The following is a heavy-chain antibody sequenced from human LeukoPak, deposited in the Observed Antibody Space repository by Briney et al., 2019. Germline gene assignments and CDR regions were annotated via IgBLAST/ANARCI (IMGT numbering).Heavy chain of an antibody. CDR1: GFTVSSNY. V-gene: IGHV3-66*02. Sequence: PGGSLRLSCAASGFTVSSNYMSWVRQAPGKGLEWVSVTYSGGSTYYADSVKGRFTISRDNSKNTLYLQMNSLRAEDTAVYYCAREVNWNYESYWGQGTLVTVSS. D-gene: IGHD1-7*01. CDR2: TYSGGST. CDR3: AREVNWNYESY. J-gene: IGHJ4*02.